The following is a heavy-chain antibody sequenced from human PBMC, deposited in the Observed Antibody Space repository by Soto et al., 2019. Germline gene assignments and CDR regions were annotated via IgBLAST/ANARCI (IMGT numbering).Heavy chain of an antibody. Sequence: QVQLVQSGAEVKKPGASVKVSCKTSGYNFASYGISWVRQAPGHGLEWMGWISGYNGNTNYAQKLQGRLTMTTDTSTNTAYMELRSLRSDDTAVYYCAREGSRFKYSITYDGADYWGQGALVTVSS. CDR2: ISGYNGNT. J-gene: IGHJ4*02. CDR1: GYNFASYG. V-gene: IGHV1-18*01. CDR3: AREGSRFKYSITYDGADY. D-gene: IGHD5-12*01.